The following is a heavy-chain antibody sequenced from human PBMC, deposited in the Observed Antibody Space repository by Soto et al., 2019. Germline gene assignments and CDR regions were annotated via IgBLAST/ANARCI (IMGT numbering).Heavy chain of an antibody. Sequence: EVQLVESGGGLVQPGGSLRLSCAASGFAVSSNYMSWVRQAPGKGLEWVSVIYSGGSTYYADSVKGRFTISRDNSKNTLYLQMNSLRAEDTAVYYCARRGDFYMFDYWGQGTLVTVSS. CDR3: ARRGDFYMFDY. CDR1: GFAVSSNY. J-gene: IGHJ4*02. D-gene: IGHD3-16*01. CDR2: IYSGGST. V-gene: IGHV3-66*01.